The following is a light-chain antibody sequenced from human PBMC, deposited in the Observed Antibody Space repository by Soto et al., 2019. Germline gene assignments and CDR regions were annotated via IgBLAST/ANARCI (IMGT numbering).Light chain of an antibody. CDR2: DTS. Sequence: EVVMMHSPSTLSVSQLECATLSSRASQGIGDTLAWYQHKPGQTPRLLIYDTSTRATGVPTRFSGSRSGAEFTLTINSLQSEDFAVYYCQPYNNWPLTFGGGTKVDIK. CDR1: QGIGDT. V-gene: IGKV3-15*01. CDR3: QPYNNWPLT. J-gene: IGKJ4*01.